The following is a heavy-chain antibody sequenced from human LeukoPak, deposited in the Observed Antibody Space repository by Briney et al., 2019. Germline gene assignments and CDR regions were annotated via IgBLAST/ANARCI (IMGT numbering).Heavy chain of an antibody. D-gene: IGHD3-10*01. CDR2: ISYDGSNK. Sequence: GGSLRLSCAASGFTFSSYAMHWVRRAPGKGLEWVAVISYDGSNKYYADSVKGRFTISRDSAKNSLYLQMNSLRAEDTAVYYCARDFRGEDIWGQGTMVTVSS. V-gene: IGHV3-30-3*01. J-gene: IGHJ3*02. CDR1: GFTFSSYA. CDR3: ARDFRGEDI.